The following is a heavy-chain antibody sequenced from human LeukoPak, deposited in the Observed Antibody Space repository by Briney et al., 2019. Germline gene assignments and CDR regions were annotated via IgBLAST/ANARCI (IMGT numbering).Heavy chain of an antibody. CDR2: INPNTGDT. D-gene: IGHD6-13*01. J-gene: IGHJ4*02. CDR3: ARVFQKQLSDY. Sequence: GTSVKVSCKASGYPFTGYYMHWVRQAPGQGLEWMGWINPNTGDTNYAQKFQGRVTMTRDTSISTAYMELSRLRSDDTAVYYCARVFQKQLSDYWGQGSLVTVSS. CDR1: GYPFTGYY. V-gene: IGHV1-2*02.